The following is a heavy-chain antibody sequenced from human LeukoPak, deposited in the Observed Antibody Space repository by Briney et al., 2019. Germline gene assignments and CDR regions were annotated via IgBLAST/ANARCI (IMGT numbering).Heavy chain of an antibody. CDR1: GFTFNNYV. D-gene: IGHD6-13*01. Sequence: PGGSLRLSCAASGFTFNNYVMSWVRQAPGKGLEWVSSVSGTGDSTYYADSVKGRFAISRDNFKNRLYLQMNSLRDDDTAVYYCAKASREYSSTWYYWGQGTLVTVSS. V-gene: IGHV3-23*01. CDR3: AKASREYSSTWYY. J-gene: IGHJ4*02. CDR2: VSGTGDST.